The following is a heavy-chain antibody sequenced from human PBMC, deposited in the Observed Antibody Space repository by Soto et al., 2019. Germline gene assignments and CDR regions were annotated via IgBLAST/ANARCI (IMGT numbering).Heavy chain of an antibody. CDR3: TRGRGGKYYYGSGSGYYYYYMDV. CDR2: TYYRSKWYN. J-gene: IGHJ6*03. V-gene: IGHV6-1*01. Sequence: SQTLSLTCAISGDSVSSNSAAWNWIRQSPSRGLEWLGRTYYRSKWYNDYAVSVKSRITINPDTSKNQFSLQLNSVTPEDTAVYYCTRGRGGKYYYGSGSGYYYYYMDVWGKGTTVTVSS. CDR1: GDSVSSNSAA. D-gene: IGHD3-10*01.